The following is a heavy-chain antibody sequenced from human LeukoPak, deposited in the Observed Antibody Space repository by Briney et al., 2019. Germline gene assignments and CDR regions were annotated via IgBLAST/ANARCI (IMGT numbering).Heavy chain of an antibody. Sequence: ETLSLTCAVYGGSFSGYYWSWIRQPPGKGLEWVSVIYSGGSTYYADSVKGRFTIPRDNSKNTLYLQTNSLRAEDTAVYYCAREGGNDAFDIWGQGTMVTVSS. V-gene: IGHV3-66*01. J-gene: IGHJ3*02. D-gene: IGHD4-23*01. CDR2: IYSGGST. CDR1: GGSFSGYY. CDR3: AREGGNDAFDI.